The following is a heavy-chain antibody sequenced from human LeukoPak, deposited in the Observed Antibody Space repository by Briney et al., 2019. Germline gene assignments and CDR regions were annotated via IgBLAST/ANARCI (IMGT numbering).Heavy chain of an antibody. Sequence: GGSLRLSCAGSGFTFGGYGMHWFRQTPGKGLEWVAVIAYDGSRAFYADSVKSRFTISRDNSKNTMSVQMDDLRAEDTAVYYCTRYNNDHFDYWGQGTLVTVSS. CDR1: GFTFGGYG. J-gene: IGHJ4*02. CDR2: IAYDGSRA. D-gene: IGHD1-14*01. V-gene: IGHV3-33*01. CDR3: TRYNNDHFDY.